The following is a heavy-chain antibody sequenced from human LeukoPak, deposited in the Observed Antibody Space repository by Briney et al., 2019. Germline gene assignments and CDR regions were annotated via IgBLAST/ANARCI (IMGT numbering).Heavy chain of an antibody. CDR1: GGSISSYY. J-gene: IGHJ4*02. D-gene: IGHD1-26*01. Sequence: PSETLSLTCTVSGGSISSYYWSWIRQPPGKGLEWIGYIYYSGSTNYNPSLKSRVTISVDTSKNQFSLKLSSVTAADTAVYYCARGSPGAEATPFDSWGQGALVTVSS. V-gene: IGHV4-59*01. CDR2: IYYSGST. CDR3: ARGSPGAEATPFDS.